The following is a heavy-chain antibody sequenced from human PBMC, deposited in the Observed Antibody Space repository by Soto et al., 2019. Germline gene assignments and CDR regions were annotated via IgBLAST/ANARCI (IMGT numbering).Heavy chain of an antibody. Sequence: XGSLRLCCAASGFTFSSYWMHWVRQAPGKGLMWVSRIHNDGSTTRYADSVKGRFTISRDNAKNTLYLQMSSLRVEDTAVYYCARDNWNSYWGQGTLVTVSS. CDR3: ARDNWNSY. CDR2: IHNDGSTT. D-gene: IGHD1-7*01. V-gene: IGHV3-74*01. CDR1: GFTFSSYW. J-gene: IGHJ4*01.